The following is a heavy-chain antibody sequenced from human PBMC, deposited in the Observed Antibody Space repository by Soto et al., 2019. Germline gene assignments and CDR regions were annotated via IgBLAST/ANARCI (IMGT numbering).Heavy chain of an antibody. J-gene: IGHJ4*02. D-gene: IGHD2-2*01. V-gene: IGHV1-24*01. CDR2: FDPEDGET. CDR1: GYTLTELS. CDR3: ATGFWYCSSTSCQDY. Sequence: ASVKVSCKVSGYTLTELSMHWVRQAPGKGLEWMGGFDPEDGETIYAQKFQGRVTMTEDTSTDTAYMELSSLRSEDTAVYYCATGFWYCSSTSCQDYWGQGTLVTVSS.